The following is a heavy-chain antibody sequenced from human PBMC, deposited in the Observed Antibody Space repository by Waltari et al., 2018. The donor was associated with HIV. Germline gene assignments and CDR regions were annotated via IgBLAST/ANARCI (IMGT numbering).Heavy chain of an antibody. CDR1: GGSIHSEIYY. J-gene: IGHJ4*02. CDR3: ATYSGSYWVH. CDR2: GYYSGIA. D-gene: IGHD1-26*01. V-gene: IGHV4-39*01. Sequence: QLQLQESGPGLLKPSETLSLTCSVSGGSIHSEIYYWGWIRQPPGKGLEWIGSGYYSGIAYSNPSLKTRVTMSLDTSKNQFSLKLKSVTAADTAVYYCATYSGSYWVHWGQGALITVSS.